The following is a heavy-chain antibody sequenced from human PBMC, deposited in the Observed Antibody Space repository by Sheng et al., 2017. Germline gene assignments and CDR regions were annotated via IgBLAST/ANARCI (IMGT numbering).Heavy chain of an antibody. D-gene: IGHD3-16*01. Sequence: QLQLQESGPGLVKPSETLSLTCTVSGGSISSSSYYWGWIRQPPGKGLSGLGGIYYSGSTYYNPSLKSRVTISVDTSKNQFSLKLSSVTAADTAVYYCARDSEALDYDAHWFDPWGQGTLVTVSS. CDR3: ARDSEALDYDAHWFDP. CDR2: IYYSGST. V-gene: IGHV4-39*07. CDR1: GGSISSSSYY. J-gene: IGHJ5*02.